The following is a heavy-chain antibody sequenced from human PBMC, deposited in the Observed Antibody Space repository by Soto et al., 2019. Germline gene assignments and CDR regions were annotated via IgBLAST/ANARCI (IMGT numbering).Heavy chain of an antibody. CDR3: VRSIDD. CDR2: MKPDGGDK. Sequence: EVQLVESGGGLVQPEGSLRLSCVGSGFTFSDSWMNWVRQAPGKGLEWVANMKPDGGDKYYADSVKGRFIISRDNGKNSLYLQMNSLRVEDTAIYYCVRSIDDWGQGTLVTVSS. CDR1: GFTFSDSW. V-gene: IGHV3-7*01. J-gene: IGHJ4*02.